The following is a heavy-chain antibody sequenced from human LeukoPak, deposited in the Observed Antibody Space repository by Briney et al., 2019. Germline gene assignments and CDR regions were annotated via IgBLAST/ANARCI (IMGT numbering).Heavy chain of an antibody. J-gene: IGHJ4*02. V-gene: IGHV3-33*01. D-gene: IGHD4-23*01. CDR1: GFMFSSSV. Sequence: GGSLRLPCAASGFMFSSSVMHXVPQAPAKGPXXXVVIWXYGNNKSSPAPVKGXFAISXDNSKNTLYLQMNSLRAEDTAVYYCARDGGTSHFDYWGQGTLVSVSS. CDR2: IWXYGNNK. CDR3: ARDGGTSHFDY.